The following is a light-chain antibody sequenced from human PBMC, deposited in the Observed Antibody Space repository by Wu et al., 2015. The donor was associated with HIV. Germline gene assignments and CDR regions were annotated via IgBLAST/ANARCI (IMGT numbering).Light chain of an antibody. Sequence: IVLTQSPATLSSSPGERATLSCRASQSVSSSYVAWYQQKPGQAPRLFIYGASSRAAGIPDRFRGSGSGTDFTLTISRLEPEDSAVYYCQQYGSSPYTFGQGTKLEV. V-gene: IGKV3-20*01. CDR3: QQYGSSPYT. CDR2: GAS. CDR1: QSVSSSY. J-gene: IGKJ2*01.